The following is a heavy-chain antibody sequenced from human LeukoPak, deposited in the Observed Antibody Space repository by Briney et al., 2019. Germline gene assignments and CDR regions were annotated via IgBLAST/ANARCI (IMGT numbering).Heavy chain of an antibody. V-gene: IGHV4-4*07. CDR3: ATGRNGPSADYYYGMDV. CDR2: IHSSGGT. J-gene: IGHJ6*02. CDR1: VGSISYF. D-gene: IGHD3-10*01. Sequence: PSDTLSLTCTVSVGSISYFWTWIRQPAGKGLEWIGRIHSSGGTNYNPSLRSRVTMSVDTSKNQFSLKLTSVTAADTAIYYCATGRNGPSADYYYGMDVWGQGNTVTVSS.